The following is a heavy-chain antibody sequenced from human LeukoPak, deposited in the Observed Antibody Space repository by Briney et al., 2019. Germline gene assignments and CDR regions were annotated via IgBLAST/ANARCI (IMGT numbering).Heavy chain of an antibody. CDR1: GFTFSNAW. CDR2: IKSKTDGGTT. D-gene: IGHD3-16*02. Sequence: PGGSLRLSCAASGFTFSNAWMSWVRQAPGKGLEWVGRIKSKTDGGTTDYAAPVKGRFTISRDDSKNTLYLQMNSLKTEDTAVYYCTTGGSYRYFKAFDIWGQGTMVTVSS. CDR3: TTGGSYRYFKAFDI. V-gene: IGHV3-15*01. J-gene: IGHJ3*02.